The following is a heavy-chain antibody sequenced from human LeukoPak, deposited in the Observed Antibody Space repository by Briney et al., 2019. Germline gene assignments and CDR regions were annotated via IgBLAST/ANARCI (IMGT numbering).Heavy chain of an antibody. V-gene: IGHV3-11*06. J-gene: IGHJ4*02. Sequence: GGSLRLSCAASGFTFSDYYMSWIRQAPGKGLELVSYISSSSSYTNYADSVKGRFTISRDNAKNSLYLQMNSLRAEDTAVYYCARDPQRYCSSTSCYVDWGQGTLVTVSS. CDR1: GFTFSDYY. CDR2: ISSSSSYT. D-gene: IGHD2-2*01. CDR3: ARDPQRYCSSTSCYVD.